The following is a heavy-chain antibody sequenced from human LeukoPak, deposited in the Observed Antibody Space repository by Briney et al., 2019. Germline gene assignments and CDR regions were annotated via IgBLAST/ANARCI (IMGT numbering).Heavy chain of an antibody. CDR2: ISGSGGST. CDR1: GFTFSSYA. V-gene: IGHV3-23*01. J-gene: IGHJ4*02. CDR3: AKDPSQWEPPED. Sequence: GGSLRLSCAASGFTFSSYAMSWVHQAPGKGLEWVSLISGSGGSTYYADSVKGRFTISRDNSKNTLYLQMNSLRAEDTAVYYCAKDPSQWEPPEDWGQGTLVTVSS. D-gene: IGHD1-26*01.